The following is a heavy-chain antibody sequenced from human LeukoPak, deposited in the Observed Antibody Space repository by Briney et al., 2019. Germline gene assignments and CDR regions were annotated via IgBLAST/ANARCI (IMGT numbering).Heavy chain of an antibody. CDR2: IYYSGST. CDR1: GGPISSYY. Sequence: SETLSLTCTVSGGPISSYYWSWIRQPPGKGLEWIGYIYYSGSTNYNPSLKSRVTISVDTSKNQFSLKLSSVTAADTAVYYCARTPRWYFDLWGRGTLVTVSS. CDR3: ARTPRWYFDL. V-gene: IGHV4-59*08. J-gene: IGHJ2*01.